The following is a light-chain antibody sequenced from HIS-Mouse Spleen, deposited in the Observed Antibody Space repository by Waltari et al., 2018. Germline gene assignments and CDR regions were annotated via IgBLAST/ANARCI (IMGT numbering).Light chain of an antibody. V-gene: IGLV1-47*01. CDR3: AAWDDSLSGPV. CDR2: RNN. Sequence: QSVLTQPPSASWTPGQRVTISCSGSSPNIGSNYVYWYQQLPGTAPKLLIYRNNQRPSGVPDRFSGSKSGTSASLAISGLRSEDEADYYCAAWDDSLSGPVFGGGTKLTVL. J-gene: IGLJ3*02. CDR1: SPNIGSNY.